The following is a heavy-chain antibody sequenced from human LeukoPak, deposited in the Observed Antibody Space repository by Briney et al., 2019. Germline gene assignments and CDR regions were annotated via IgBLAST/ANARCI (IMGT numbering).Heavy chain of an antibody. CDR3: ARDNSVADYFDY. J-gene: IGHJ4*02. Sequence: RGSLRLSCAASGFTFSSYGMHWVRQAPGKGLEWVAVIWYDGSNKYYADSVKGRFTISRDNSKNTLYLQMNSLRAEDTAVYYCARDNSVADYFDYWGQGTLVTVSS. D-gene: IGHD6-19*01. V-gene: IGHV3-33*01. CDR1: GFTFSSYG. CDR2: IWYDGSNK.